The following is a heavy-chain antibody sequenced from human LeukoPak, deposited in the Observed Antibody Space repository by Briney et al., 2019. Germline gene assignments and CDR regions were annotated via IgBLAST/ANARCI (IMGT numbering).Heavy chain of an antibody. CDR2: ISAYNGNT. CDR1: GYTFTSYG. D-gene: IGHD2-21*01. Sequence: ASVKVSCKASGYTFTSYGITWVRQAPGQGLEWMGWISAYNGNTNYAQKLQGRVTLTTDTSTSTAYMELRSLRSDDTAVYYCARSSSVTIPGYYFDYWGQGTLVTVSS. J-gene: IGHJ4*02. V-gene: IGHV1-18*01. CDR3: ARSSSVTIPGYYFDY.